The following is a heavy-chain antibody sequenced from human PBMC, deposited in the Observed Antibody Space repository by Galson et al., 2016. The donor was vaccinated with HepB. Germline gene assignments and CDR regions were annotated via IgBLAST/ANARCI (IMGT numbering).Heavy chain of an antibody. CDR3: TTGWSGAPWDHY. J-gene: IGHJ4*02. V-gene: IGHV3-15*01. Sequence: SLRLSCAASGFTFNKAWMSWVRQAPGKGLEWVGRIKSKTGGGTTDYAAPVKGRFTISRDDSESTLYLQINSLKTEDTAVYYCTTGWSGAPWDHYWGQGTLVTIAS. CDR2: IKSKTGGGTT. CDR1: GFTFNKAW. D-gene: IGHD1-26*01.